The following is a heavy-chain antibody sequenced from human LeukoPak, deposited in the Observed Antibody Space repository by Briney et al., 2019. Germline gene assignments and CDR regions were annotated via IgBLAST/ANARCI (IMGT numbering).Heavy chain of an antibody. D-gene: IGHD2-2*01. CDR2: INPNSGGT. CDR1: GYTFTGYY. Sequence: GASVKVSCKASGYTFTGYYMHWVRQAPGQGLEWMGWINPNSGGTNYAQKFQGRVTMTRDTSISTAYKELSRLRSDDTAVYYCARETLPIYCSSTSCYHNWFDPWGQGTLVTVSS. CDR3: ARETLPIYCSSTSCYHNWFDP. J-gene: IGHJ5*02. V-gene: IGHV1-2*02.